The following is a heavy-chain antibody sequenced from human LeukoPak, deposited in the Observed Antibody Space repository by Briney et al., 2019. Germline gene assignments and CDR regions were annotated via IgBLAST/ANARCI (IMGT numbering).Heavy chain of an antibody. CDR2: IHRDGST. V-gene: IGHV3-66*02. D-gene: IGHD3-10*01. CDR1: GFTVSTNY. Sequence: GESLRLSCAVSGFTVSTNYMGWVRQALGKGLEWVTGIHRDGSTYYADSVKGRFTISRDNSKNTLYLQMNSLRAEDTAVCYCARDSLWFTGEDYGMDVWGQGTTVTVSS. CDR3: ARDSLWFTGEDYGMDV. J-gene: IGHJ6*02.